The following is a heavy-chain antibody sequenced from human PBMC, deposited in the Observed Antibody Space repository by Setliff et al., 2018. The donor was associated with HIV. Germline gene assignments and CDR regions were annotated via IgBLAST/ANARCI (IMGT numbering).Heavy chain of an antibody. J-gene: IGHJ3*02. V-gene: IGHV1-18*01. D-gene: IGHD1-26*01. Sequence: SCKASGYSFTSYGLSWVRQAHGQGLEWMGSITTYNGGTNYAQKFQGRVTMTTDTSTSTAYMELRGLRSDDTAVYYCTRGGYSGAFLDAFDIWGQGTMVTVSS. CDR1: GYSFTSYG. CDR2: ITTYNGGT. CDR3: TRGGYSGAFLDAFDI.